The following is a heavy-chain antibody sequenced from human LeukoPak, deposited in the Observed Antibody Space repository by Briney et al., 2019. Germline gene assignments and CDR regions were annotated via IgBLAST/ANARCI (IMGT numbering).Heavy chain of an antibody. CDR3: AGGTSSWYGTTPMDY. V-gene: IGHV4-4*07. Sequence: PSETLSLTCTVPGGSISSYYWSWIRQPAREGLEWIGRIYTSGSTNYNPSLKSRVTMSVETHKNQCSLKLSSVTAADTAVYYCAGGTSSWYGTTPMDYWGQGTLVTVSS. J-gene: IGHJ4*02. CDR1: GGSISSYY. CDR2: IYTSGST. D-gene: IGHD6-13*01.